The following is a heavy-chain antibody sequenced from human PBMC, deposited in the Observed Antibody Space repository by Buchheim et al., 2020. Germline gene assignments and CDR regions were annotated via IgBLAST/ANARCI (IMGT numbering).Heavy chain of an antibody. CDR2: ISGSGGST. CDR3: ARAGGYSYSHYYYYGMDV. D-gene: IGHD5-18*01. CDR1: GFTFSSYA. J-gene: IGHJ6*02. V-gene: IGHV3-23*01. Sequence: EVQLLESGGGLVQPGGSLRLFCAASGFTFSSYAMSWVRQAPGKGLEWVSGISGSGGSTFYADSVKGRFTISRDDSEHTLYLQMNSLRAEDTAVYYCARAGGYSYSHYYYYGMDVWGQGTT.